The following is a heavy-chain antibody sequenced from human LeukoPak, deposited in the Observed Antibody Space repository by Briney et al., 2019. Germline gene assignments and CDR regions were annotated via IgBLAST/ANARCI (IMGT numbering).Heavy chain of an antibody. CDR2: ISSSSSYI. D-gene: IGHD5-18*01. CDR1: GFTFSSYN. V-gene: IGHV3-21*01. CDR3: ARVPPTMVTLFDY. Sequence: PGGSLRLSCAASGFTFSSYNINWVRQAPGRGLEWVSSISSSSSYIYYAASVKGRFTISRDNAKNSLYLQMNSLRAEDTAVYYCARVPPTMVTLFDYWGQGTLVTVSP. J-gene: IGHJ4*02.